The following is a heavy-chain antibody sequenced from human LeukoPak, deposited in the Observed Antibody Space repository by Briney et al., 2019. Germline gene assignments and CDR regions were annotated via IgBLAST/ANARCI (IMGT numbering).Heavy chain of an antibody. V-gene: IGHV4-4*02. CDR2: ISHRGST. CDR3: ARGPASPMADRPNFVY. J-gene: IGHJ4*02. Sequence: SETLSLTCTVSSGSMRSSNWWIWVRQPPGKGLEWIGEISHRGSTNYNPSLKSRVTISIDKSKNQFSLKLTSVTAADTAVYYCARGPASPMADRPNFVYWGQGTLVTVSS. D-gene: IGHD5-24*01. CDR1: SGSMRSSNW.